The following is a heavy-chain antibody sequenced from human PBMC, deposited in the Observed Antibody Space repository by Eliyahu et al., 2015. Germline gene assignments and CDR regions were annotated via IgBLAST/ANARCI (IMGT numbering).Heavy chain of an antibody. CDR1: GXXXXTAG. CDR3: TTREEQWLVYYFDY. J-gene: IGHJ4*02. CDR2: IKSKTDGGTT. D-gene: IGHD6-19*01. V-gene: IGHV3-15*01. Sequence: EVQLVESGGGLVKPGXSLXLSCAASGXXXXTAGXSWVRQXPGKGLEWVGRIKSKTDGGTTDYAAPVKGRFTISRDDSKNTLYLQMNSLKTEDTAVYYCTTREEQWLVYYFDYWGQGTLVTVSS.